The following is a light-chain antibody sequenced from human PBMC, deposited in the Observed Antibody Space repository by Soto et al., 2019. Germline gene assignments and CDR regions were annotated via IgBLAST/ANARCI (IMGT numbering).Light chain of an antibody. J-gene: IGKJ4*01. CDR1: QSISSW. V-gene: IGKV1-5*03. CDR2: KAS. CDR3: QQYNSYSPPT. Sequence: DIQMTQSPSTLSASVGDRVTITCRASQSISSWLAWYQQKPGKAPKLLIYKASSLKSGVPSRFSGSGSGTESTLIISSLQPDDFPTYYCQQYNSYSPPTFGGGTTVEIK.